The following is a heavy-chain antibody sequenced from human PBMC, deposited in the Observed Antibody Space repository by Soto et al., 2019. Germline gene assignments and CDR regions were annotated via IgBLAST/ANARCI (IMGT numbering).Heavy chain of an antibody. D-gene: IGHD6-6*01. J-gene: IGHJ6*02. V-gene: IGHV5-51*01. CDR3: ARRGAARSYYYYGMDV. CDR1: GYRFTSYW. CDR2: IFPGDSYT. Sequence: GESLKISCKGSGYRFTSYWIGWVRQMPGKGLEWMGIIFPGDSYTNYSPSFQGHVTISADKSISTAYLQWSSLKASDTAMYYCARRGAARSYYYYGMDVWGQGTTVTVSS.